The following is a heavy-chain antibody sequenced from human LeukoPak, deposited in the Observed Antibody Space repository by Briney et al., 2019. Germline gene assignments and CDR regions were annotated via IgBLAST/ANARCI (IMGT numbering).Heavy chain of an antibody. V-gene: IGHV1-46*01. Sequence: ASVKVSCKASGYTFTSYYMHWVRQAPGQGLEWMGIINPSGGSTSYAQKFQGRVTMTRDMSTSTVYMELSSLRSEDTAVYYCARDANVYDILTGSYTAFFDYWGQGTLVTVSS. CDR3: ARDANVYDILTGSYTAFFDY. CDR1: GYTFTSYY. D-gene: IGHD3-9*01. J-gene: IGHJ4*02. CDR2: INPSGGST.